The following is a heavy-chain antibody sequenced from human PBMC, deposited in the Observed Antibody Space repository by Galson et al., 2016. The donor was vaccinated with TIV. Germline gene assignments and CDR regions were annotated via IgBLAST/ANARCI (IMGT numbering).Heavy chain of an antibody. CDR1: GFAFSGYA. D-gene: IGHD2-15*01. J-gene: IGHJ4*02. CDR2: IGGIGVNT. V-gene: IGHV3-23*01. CDR3: AKFRTWDILGHFDY. Sequence: SLRLSCAASGFAFSGYAMSWVRQAPGKGLECVSSIGGIGVNTYYADSVKGRFTISRDNSKNTLYLQMNSLRVEDTAVYYCAKFRTWDILGHFDYWGQGTLVTVSS.